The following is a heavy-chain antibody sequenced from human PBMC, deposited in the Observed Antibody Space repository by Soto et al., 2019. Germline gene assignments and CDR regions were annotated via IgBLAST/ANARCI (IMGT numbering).Heavy chain of an antibody. CDR2: IYETGRT. CDR1: GGSINRSPYY. V-gene: IGHV4-39*07. Sequence: SETLSLTCSVSGGSINRSPYYWDWIRQSPGKGLEWIGSIYETGRTNHNPLLKSRLTISVDTSKNQFSLRLTSVTAADTAVYYCARTVGSGSPDFDYWGQGTLVTVSS. CDR3: ARTVGSGSPDFDY. J-gene: IGHJ4*02. D-gene: IGHD3-10*01.